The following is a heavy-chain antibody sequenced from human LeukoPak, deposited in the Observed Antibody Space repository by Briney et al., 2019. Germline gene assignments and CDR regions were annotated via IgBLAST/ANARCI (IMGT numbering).Heavy chain of an antibody. CDR1: GFTFRSYG. Sequence: GRSLRVSCAASGFTFRSYGMHWVRQAPGKGLEWVAVIWYDGSNKYYADSVQGRFTISRDNSKNTVYLQVNSLRVEDTAVYYCARDPGGIHSYWGQGTLVTVSS. CDR2: IWYDGSNK. CDR3: ARDPGGIHSY. D-gene: IGHD1-26*01. V-gene: IGHV3-33*01. J-gene: IGHJ4*02.